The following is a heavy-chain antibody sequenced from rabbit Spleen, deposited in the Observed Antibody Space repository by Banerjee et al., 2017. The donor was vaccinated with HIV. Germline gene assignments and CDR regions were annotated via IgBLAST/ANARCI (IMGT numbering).Heavy chain of an antibody. V-gene: IGHV1S40*01. CDR2: IYTGNGHI. D-gene: IGHD7-1*01. CDR3: ARDTGTYDYIDVYFNL. CDR1: GFSFSRSYD. Sequence: LVESGGGLVKPGASLTLTCTASGFSFSRSYDMCWVRQAPGKGLEWIGCIYTGNGHIHYASWAKGRFTISITSSPTVTLQMTGLTVADTATYFCARDTGTYDYIDVYFNLWRQGTLVTVS. J-gene: IGHJ4*01.